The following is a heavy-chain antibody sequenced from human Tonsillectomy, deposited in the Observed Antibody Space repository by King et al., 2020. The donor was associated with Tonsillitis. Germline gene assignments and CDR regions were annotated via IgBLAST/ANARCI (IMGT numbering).Heavy chain of an antibody. CDR1: GFTFSSYS. Sequence: VQLVESGGGLVKPGGSLRLSCAASGFTFSSYSMNWVRQAPGKGLEWGSSISSSSSYIYYADSVKGRFTISRDNAKNSLYLQMNSLRAEDTAVYYCESAPAAAMGNDDWGQGTLVTVSA. CDR3: ESAPAAAMGNDD. D-gene: IGHD2-2*01. V-gene: IGHV3-21*01. J-gene: IGHJ4*02. CDR2: ISSSSSYI.